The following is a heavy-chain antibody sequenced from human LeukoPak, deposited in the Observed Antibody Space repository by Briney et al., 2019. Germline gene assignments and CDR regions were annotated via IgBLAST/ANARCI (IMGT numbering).Heavy chain of an antibody. CDR3: ARMGSSSWYVDY. D-gene: IGHD6-13*01. CDR1: GFSLSTSGMC. V-gene: IGHV2-70*11. CDR2: IDWDDDK. Sequence: SGPTLVNPTQTLTLTCTFSGFSLSTSGMCVSWIRQPPGKALEWLARIDWDDDKYYSTSLKTRLTISKDTSKSQVVLTMTNMDPVDTATYYCARMGSSSWYVDYWGQGTLVTVSS. J-gene: IGHJ4*02.